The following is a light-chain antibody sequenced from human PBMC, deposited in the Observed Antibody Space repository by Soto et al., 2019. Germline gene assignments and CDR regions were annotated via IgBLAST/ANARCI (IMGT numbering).Light chain of an antibody. Sequence: QALVTQEPLLTVSPGGTVTLTYGSTTGAVTSGHYPYWFQQKPGQAPRTLIYDTVNRESWTPARFSGSLLGGKAALTLSGAQPEDEAEYYCMLSYNAAGVLGGGTKLTVL. J-gene: IGLJ2*01. CDR2: DTV. CDR3: MLSYNAAGV. CDR1: TGAVTSGHY. V-gene: IGLV7-46*01.